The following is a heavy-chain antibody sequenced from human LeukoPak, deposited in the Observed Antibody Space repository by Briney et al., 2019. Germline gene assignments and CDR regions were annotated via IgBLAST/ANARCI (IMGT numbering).Heavy chain of an antibody. J-gene: IGHJ4*02. CDR1: GGSFSGYY. CDR2: INHSGST. D-gene: IGHD3-22*01. Sequence: PSETLSLTCAVYGGSFSGYYWSWLRQPPGKGLEWIGEINHSGSTNYNPSLKSRVTISVDTSKNQFSLKLSSVTAADTAVYYCARVEAFVYGSSGYYYFNYWGQGTLVTVSS. CDR3: ARVEAFVYGSSGYYYFNY. V-gene: IGHV4-34*01.